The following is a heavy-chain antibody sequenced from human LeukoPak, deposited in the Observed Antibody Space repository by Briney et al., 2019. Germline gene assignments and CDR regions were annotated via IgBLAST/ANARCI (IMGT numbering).Heavy chain of an antibody. CDR2: ISGSGGSI. Sequence: PGGSLRLSCAASGFSFSSYAMSWVRQAPGKGLEWVSAISGSGGSIYHADSVKGRFTISKDTSENMLYLQMNSLRVEDTAIYYCAKVPKSSSWRGYYFDYWGQGTLVTVSS. J-gene: IGHJ4*02. V-gene: IGHV3-23*01. D-gene: IGHD6-13*01. CDR1: GFSFSSYA. CDR3: AKVPKSSSWRGYYFDY.